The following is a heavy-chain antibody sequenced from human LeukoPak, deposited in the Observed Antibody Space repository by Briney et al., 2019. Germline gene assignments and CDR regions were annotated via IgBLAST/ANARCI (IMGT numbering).Heavy chain of an antibody. J-gene: IGHJ4*02. V-gene: IGHV3-30*03. CDR3: AQLNYGSGKFDY. CDR2: ISYDGSNK. D-gene: IGHD3-10*01. Sequence: PGGSLRLSCAASGFTFSSYGMHWVRQAPGKGLEWVAVISYDGSNKYYADSVKGRFTISRDNSKNTLYLQMNSLRAEDTAVYYCAQLNYGSGKFDYWGQGILVTVSS. CDR1: GFTFSSYG.